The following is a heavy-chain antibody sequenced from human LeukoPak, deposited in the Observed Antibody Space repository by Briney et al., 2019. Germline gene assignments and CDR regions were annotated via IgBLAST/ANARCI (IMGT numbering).Heavy chain of an antibody. CDR3: ARGYGGHFDY. CDR2: IYYSGST. J-gene: IGHJ4*02. D-gene: IGHD4-23*01. V-gene: IGHV4-31*03. CDR1: GGSISSGGYY. Sequence: SEILSLTCTVSGGSISSGGYYWSWIRQHPGKGLEWIGYIYYSGSTYYNPSLKSRVTISVDTSKNQFSLKLSSVTAADTAVYYCARGYGGHFDYWGQGTLVTVSS.